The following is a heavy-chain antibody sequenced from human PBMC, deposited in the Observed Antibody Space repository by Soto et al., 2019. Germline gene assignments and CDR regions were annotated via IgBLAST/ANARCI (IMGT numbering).Heavy chain of an antibody. Sequence: EVQLVESGGGLVQPGGSLKLSCAASGFTFSGSAMHWVRQASGKGLEWVGRIRSKANSYATAYDASVKGRFTISRDDSKNTAYLQMNSLKTEDTALYYCTSTEHMITFGGVTVMDGFDYWGQGTLVTVSS. D-gene: IGHD3-16*02. CDR2: IRSKANSYAT. V-gene: IGHV3-73*01. CDR3: TSTEHMITFGGVTVMDGFDY. J-gene: IGHJ4*02. CDR1: GFTFSGSA.